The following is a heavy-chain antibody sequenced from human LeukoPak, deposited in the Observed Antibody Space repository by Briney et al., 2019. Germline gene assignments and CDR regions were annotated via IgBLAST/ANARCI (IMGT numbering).Heavy chain of an antibody. V-gene: IGHV1-18*01. Sequence: ASVEVSCKASGYTFTSYGISWVRQAPGQGLEWMGWISAYNGNTNYAQKLQGRVTMTTDTSTSTAYMELRSLRSDDTAVYYCARDLYPTRYYSSGSDAFDIWGQGTMVTVSS. J-gene: IGHJ3*02. CDR2: ISAYNGNT. D-gene: IGHD3-22*01. CDR3: ARDLYPTRYYSSGSDAFDI. CDR1: GYTFTSYG.